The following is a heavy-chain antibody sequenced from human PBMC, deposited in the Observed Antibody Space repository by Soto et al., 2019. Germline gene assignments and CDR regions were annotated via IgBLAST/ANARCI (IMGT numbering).Heavy chain of an antibody. Sequence: QVQLQESGPGLVRPSQTLSLTCTVSGGSISTDHYHWTWIRQTPGKGLEWIGYIHYSGSIHFNPSLQGPVSMSVDPSKNLFSLKLSSVTAADTAVYFCAREDDGGDRDYYGLDVWGQGTTVTVSS. CDR2: IHYSGSI. CDR3: AREDDGGDRDYYGLDV. D-gene: IGHD2-21*02. V-gene: IGHV4-30-4*01. J-gene: IGHJ6*02. CDR1: GGSISTDHYH.